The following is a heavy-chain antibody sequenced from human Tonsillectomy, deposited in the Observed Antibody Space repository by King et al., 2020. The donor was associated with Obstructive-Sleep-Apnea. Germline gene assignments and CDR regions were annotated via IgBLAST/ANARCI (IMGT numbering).Heavy chain of an antibody. D-gene: IGHD3-10*01. CDR3: ARRGGYYGSGRNPHWFDP. Sequence: QLVQSGAEVKKPGESLKISCKGSGYSFTSYWIGWVRQMPGKGLEWMGIIYPGDSDTRYSPSFQGQVTISADKSISTAYLQWSSLKASDTAMYYCARRGGYYGSGRNPHWFDPWGQGTLVTVSS. J-gene: IGHJ5*02. V-gene: IGHV5-51*01. CDR2: IYPGDSDT. CDR1: GYSFTSYW.